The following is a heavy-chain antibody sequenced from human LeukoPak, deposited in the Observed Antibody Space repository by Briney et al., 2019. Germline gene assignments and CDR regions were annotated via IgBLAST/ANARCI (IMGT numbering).Heavy chain of an antibody. CDR3: ARDGIAAAGTLS. V-gene: IGHV3-30-3*01. CDR2: ISYDGSNK. Sequence: PGGSLRLSCAASGFTFSSYAMHWVRQAPGKGLEWVAVISYDGSNKYYADSVKGRFTISRDNSKNTLYPQMNSLRAEDTAVYYCARDGIAAAGTLSWGQGTLVTVSS. CDR1: GFTFSSYA. D-gene: IGHD6-13*01. J-gene: IGHJ4*02.